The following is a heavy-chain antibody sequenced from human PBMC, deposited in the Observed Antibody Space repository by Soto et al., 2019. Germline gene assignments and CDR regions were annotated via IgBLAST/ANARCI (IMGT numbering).Heavy chain of an antibody. CDR3: AREGNIVATPGGDY. CDR2: ISGYNGNF. V-gene: IGHV1-18*04. D-gene: IGHD2-21*01. Sequence: SLNRSCKAAGSGLNGYGGAWGRQTQGQGLEWMGWISGYNGNFMYAEKVEERVTMTTDTSTSTAYMELRSLRSEDTAVYYCAREGNIVATPGGDYWGQGTLVTVSS. CDR1: GSGLNGYG. J-gene: IGHJ4*02.